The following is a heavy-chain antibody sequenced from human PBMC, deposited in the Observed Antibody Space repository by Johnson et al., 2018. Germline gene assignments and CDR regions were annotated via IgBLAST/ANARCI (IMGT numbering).Heavy chain of an antibody. CDR1: GFTFSSYA. Sequence: EVQLVESGGGLVQPGGSLRLSCAASGFTFSSYAMSWVRQAPGKGLEWVSLISGSGGSTDYAASVKGRFIISSDNFKNTLYLQMDSLRADETAVYFWAKRMSPTTLRWEAFDIWGQGTLVTVSS. V-gene: IGHV3-23*04. CDR2: ISGSGGST. D-gene: IGHD2-2*01. CDR3: AKRMSPTTLRWEAFDI. J-gene: IGHJ3*02.